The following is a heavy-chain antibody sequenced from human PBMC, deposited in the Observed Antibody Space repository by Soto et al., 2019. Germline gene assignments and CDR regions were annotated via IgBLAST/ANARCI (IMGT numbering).Heavy chain of an antibody. CDR2: IHYSGTT. CDR3: ARYNSYAIDY. D-gene: IGHD2-8*01. CDR1: GTSIGIYY. Sequence: PSGTRSHTSPDSGTSIGIYYLRWIRHPPGKGLEWIANIHYSGTTNYNPSLASRVTLSVDTSKNQFSLKMTSVTAADRAMYFCARYNSYAIDYWGRGNLVNFSS. J-gene: IGHJ4*02. V-gene: IGHV4-59*01.